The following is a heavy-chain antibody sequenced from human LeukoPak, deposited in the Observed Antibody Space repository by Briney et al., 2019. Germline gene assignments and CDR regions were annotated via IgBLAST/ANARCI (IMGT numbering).Heavy chain of an antibody. CDR1: DDSINSDNYY. D-gene: IGHD3-22*01. J-gene: IGHJ4*02. CDR2: IWTIEST. CDR3: ARGRDSRGYQFKGFDY. V-gene: IGHV4-61*02. Sequence: SETLSLTCTVSDDSINSDNYYWSWIRQPAGKGLEWIGRIWTIESTTYKASLKSRVTISLDTSKNQFSLKLSSVTAEDTAVYYCARGRDSRGYQFKGFDYWGQGTLVTVSS.